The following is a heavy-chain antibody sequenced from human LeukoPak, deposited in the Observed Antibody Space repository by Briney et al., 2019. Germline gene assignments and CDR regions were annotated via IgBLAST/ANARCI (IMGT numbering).Heavy chain of an antibody. D-gene: IGHD5-12*01. CDR1: GGSISSSSYY. V-gene: IGHV4-39*07. CDR2: IYYSGST. J-gene: IGHJ3*02. Sequence: SETLSLTCTVSGGSISSSSYYWGWIRQPPGKGLEWTGSIYYSGSTYYNPSLKSRVTISVDTSKNQFSLKLSPVTAADTAVYYCARDRYSGYDGFGAFDIWGQGTMVTVSS. CDR3: ARDRYSGYDGFGAFDI.